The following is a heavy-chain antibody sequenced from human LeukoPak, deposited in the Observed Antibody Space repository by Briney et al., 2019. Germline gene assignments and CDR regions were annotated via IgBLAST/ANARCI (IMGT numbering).Heavy chain of an antibody. V-gene: IGHV1-69*06. D-gene: IGHD4-17*01. Sequence: SVKVSCKASGGTFSSYAISWVRQAPGQGLEWMGGIIPIFGTANYAQKFQGRVTITADKSTSTAYMELSSLRSEDTAVYYCAREGYYGDPQGFDYWGQGTLVTVSS. J-gene: IGHJ4*02. CDR3: AREGYYGDPQGFDY. CDR2: IIPIFGTA. CDR1: GGTFSSYA.